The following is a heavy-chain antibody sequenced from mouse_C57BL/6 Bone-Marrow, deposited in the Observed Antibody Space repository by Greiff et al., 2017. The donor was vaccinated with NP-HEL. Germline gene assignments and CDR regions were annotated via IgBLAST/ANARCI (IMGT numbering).Heavy chain of an antibody. J-gene: IGHJ4*01. CDR3: ARGTAYYSNYDYAMDY. CDR1: GFTFSDYY. CDR2: INYDGSST. V-gene: IGHV5-16*01. Sequence: EVKLVESEGGLVQPGSSMKLSCTASGFTFSDYYMAWVRQVPEKGLEWVANINYDGSSTYYLDSLKSRFIISRDNAKNILYLQMSSLKSEDTATYYCARGTAYYSNYDYAMDYWGQGTSVTVSS. D-gene: IGHD2-5*01.